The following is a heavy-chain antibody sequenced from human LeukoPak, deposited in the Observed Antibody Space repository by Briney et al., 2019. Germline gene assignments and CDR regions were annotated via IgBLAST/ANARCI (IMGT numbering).Heavy chain of an antibody. CDR3: ARGPAAAGYDSSGYSPDGIYYGMDV. J-gene: IGHJ6*02. CDR2: INHSGST. D-gene: IGHD3-22*01. CDR1: GGSISSSNW. V-gene: IGHV4-4*02. Sequence: SETLSLTCAVSGGSISSSNWWSWVRQPPGKGLEWIGEINHSGSTNYNPSLKSRVTISVDTSKNQFSLKLSSVTAADTAVYYCARGPAAAGYDSSGYSPDGIYYGMDVWGQGTTVTVSS.